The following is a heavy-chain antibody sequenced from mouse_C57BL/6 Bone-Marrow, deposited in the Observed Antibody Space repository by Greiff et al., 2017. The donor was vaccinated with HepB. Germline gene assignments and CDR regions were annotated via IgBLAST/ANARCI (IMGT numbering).Heavy chain of an antibody. J-gene: IGHJ3*01. V-gene: IGHV7-1*01. CDR3: ARDAGAAHPWFAY. Sequence: EVNVVDSGGGLVQSGRSLRLSCATSGFTFSDFYMEWVRQAPGKGLEWIAASRNKANDYTTEYSASVKGRFIVSRDTSQSILYLQMNALRAEDTAIYYCARDAGAAHPWFAYWGQGTLVTVSA. CDR1: GFTFSDFY. D-gene: IGHD3-2*02. CDR2: SRNKANDYTT.